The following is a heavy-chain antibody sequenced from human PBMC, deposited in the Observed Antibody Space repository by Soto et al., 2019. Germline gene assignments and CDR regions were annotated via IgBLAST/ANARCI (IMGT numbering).Heavy chain of an antibody. Sequence: GGSWVRQAPGQGLEWMGWVSPKSGNTDYARKVQSRVTMTTDTSTRTAYMELRGLRSDDTAVYYCARGRTVSSIGPLLVWGQGTLVSVSS. CDR1: G. CDR2: VSPKSGNT. V-gene: IGHV1-18*01. J-gene: IGHJ1*01. CDR3: ARGRTVSSIGPLLV. D-gene: IGHD1-1*01.